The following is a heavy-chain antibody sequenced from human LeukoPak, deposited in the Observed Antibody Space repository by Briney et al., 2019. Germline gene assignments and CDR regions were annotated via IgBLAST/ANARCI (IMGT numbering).Heavy chain of an antibody. D-gene: IGHD6-19*01. CDR1: GFTFSAYG. CDR2: ISFDGSNK. V-gene: IGHV3-30*03. J-gene: IGHJ4*02. Sequence: GGSLRLSCAASGFTFSAYGIHWVRQAPGKGLEWVAVISFDGSNKNYADSVKGRFTISRDNAKNSLYLQMNSLRAEDTALYHCARGWAIAVAGTGFDYWGQGTLVTVSS. CDR3: ARGWAIAVAGTGFDY.